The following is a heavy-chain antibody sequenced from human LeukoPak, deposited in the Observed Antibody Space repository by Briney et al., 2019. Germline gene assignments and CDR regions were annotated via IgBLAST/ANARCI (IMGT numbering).Heavy chain of an antibody. CDR1: GFTFSSYG. CDR3: ARSPFFNYGDYPSYYFDY. V-gene: IGHV3-30*02. Sequence: GGSLRLSCAASGFTFSSYGMHWVRQAPGKGLEWVAFIRYDGSNKYYADSVKGRFTISRDISKNTLYLQMNSLRAEDMAVYYCARSPFFNYGDYPSYYFDYWGQGTLVTVSS. J-gene: IGHJ4*02. D-gene: IGHD4-17*01. CDR2: IRYDGSNK.